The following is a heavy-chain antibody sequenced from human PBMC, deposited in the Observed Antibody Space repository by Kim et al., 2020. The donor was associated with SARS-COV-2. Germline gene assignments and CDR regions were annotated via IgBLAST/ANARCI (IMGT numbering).Heavy chain of an antibody. CDR2: IIPIFGTA. J-gene: IGHJ3*02. CDR3: ARGAGITMIVVDAFDI. V-gene: IGHV1-69*13. D-gene: IGHD3-22*01. CDR1: GGTFSSYA. Sequence: SVKVSCKASGGTFSSYAISWVRQAPGQGLEWMGGIIPIFGTANYAQKFQGRVTITADESTSTAYMELSSLRSEDTAVYYCARGAGITMIVVDAFDIWGQGTMVTVSS.